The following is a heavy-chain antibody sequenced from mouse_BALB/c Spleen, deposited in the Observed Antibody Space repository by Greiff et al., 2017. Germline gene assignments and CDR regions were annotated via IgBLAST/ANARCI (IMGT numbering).Heavy chain of an antibody. CDR2: ISYSGST. CDR1: GYSITSDYA. V-gene: IGHV3-2*02. Sequence: EVQLQQSGPGLVKPSQSLSLTCTVTGYSITSDYAWNWIRQFPGNKLEWMGYISYSGSTSYNPSLKSRISITRDTSKNQFFLQLNSVTTEDTATYYCARGLGLPYWGQGTLVTVSA. CDR3: ARGLGLPY. J-gene: IGHJ3*01. D-gene: IGHD3-1*01.